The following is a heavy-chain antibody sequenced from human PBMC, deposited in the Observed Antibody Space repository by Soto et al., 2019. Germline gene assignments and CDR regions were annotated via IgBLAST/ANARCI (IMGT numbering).Heavy chain of an antibody. CDR3: AREAGSIVWVGYMDV. J-gene: IGHJ6*03. D-gene: IGHD6-6*01. CDR1: GFTFDDYG. Sequence: GGSLRLSCAASGFTFDDYGMSWVRQAPGKGLEWVSGINWNGGSTGYADSVKGRFTISRDNAKNSLYLQMNSLRAEDTALYHCAREAGSIVWVGYMDVWGKGTTVTVSS. CDR2: INWNGGST. V-gene: IGHV3-20*01.